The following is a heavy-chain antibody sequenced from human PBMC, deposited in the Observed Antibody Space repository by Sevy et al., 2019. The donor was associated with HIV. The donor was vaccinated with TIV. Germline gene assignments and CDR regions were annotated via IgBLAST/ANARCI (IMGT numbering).Heavy chain of an antibody. D-gene: IGHD3-22*01. CDR1: GFTFSSYS. J-gene: IGHJ4*01. CDR2: ISSSSTYI. V-gene: IGHV3-21*01. CDR3: AREGGGGYYYDY. Sequence: GGSLRLSCAASGFTFSSYSMDWVRQAPGKGLEWLSSISSSSTYIYYADSVKGRFTISRDNAKNSLYLQMNSLRAEDAAVYYCAREGGGGYYYDYWGHGILVTVSS.